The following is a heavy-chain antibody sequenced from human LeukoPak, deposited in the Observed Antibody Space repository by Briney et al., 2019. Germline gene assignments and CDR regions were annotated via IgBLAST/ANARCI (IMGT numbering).Heavy chain of an antibody. Sequence: SVKVSSTASGGTFSSYAISWVRQAPGQGLEWMGRIIPIFGIANYAQTFQGRVTITADKSTSTAYMEQSSLRSEDTAVYYCAMAPTDSSGYPNPLFDIWGRGTMVTVSS. CDR3: AMAPTDSSGYPNPLFDI. CDR1: GGTFSSYA. V-gene: IGHV1-69*17. CDR2: IIPIFGIA. J-gene: IGHJ3*02. D-gene: IGHD3-22*01.